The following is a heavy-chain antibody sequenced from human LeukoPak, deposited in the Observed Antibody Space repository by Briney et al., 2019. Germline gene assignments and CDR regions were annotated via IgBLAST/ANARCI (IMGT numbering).Heavy chain of an antibody. J-gene: IGHJ2*01. CDR1: GGSVSSSSSY. CDR3: ARYESSAYGIDV. V-gene: IGHV4-39*01. CDR2: IYHSGTT. Sequence: SETLSLTYTVSGGSVSSSSSYWVWVRQPPGMGLEWIGSIYHSGTTYSNPSLKSRVTISVDTSKNQFSLKVSSVAAADTAVYYCARYESSAYGIDVWGRGTLVTVSS. D-gene: IGHD3-22*01.